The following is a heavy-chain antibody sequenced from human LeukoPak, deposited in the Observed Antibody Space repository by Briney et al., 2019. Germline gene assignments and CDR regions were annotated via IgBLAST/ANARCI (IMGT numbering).Heavy chain of an antibody. V-gene: IGHV4-59*01. D-gene: IGHD6-6*01. CDR2: IYYSGST. CDR1: GGSIGSYY. Sequence: SETLSLTCTVSGGSIGSYYWSWIRQPPGKGLEWIGYIYYSGSTNYNPSLKSRVTISVDTSKNQFSLKLSSVTAADTAVYYCARRPPYYFDYWGQGTLVTVSS. J-gene: IGHJ4*02. CDR3: ARRPPYYFDY.